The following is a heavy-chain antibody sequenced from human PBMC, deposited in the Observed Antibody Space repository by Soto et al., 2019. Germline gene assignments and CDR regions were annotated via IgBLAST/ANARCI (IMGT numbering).Heavy chain of an antibody. V-gene: IGHV3-23*01. CDR1: GFTFSSYA. CDR3: AKGTLRWCNGGTCYPFDS. CDR2: ITASGDAT. D-gene: IGHD2-15*01. Sequence: EVQLLESGGGLEQPGGSLRLSCAASGFTFSSYAMTWVRQAPGKGLECVSVITASGDATAYADSVKGRFTMSRDKSKNTLFLQMNSLRVEDTAVYYCAKGTLRWCNGGTCYPFDSWGQGTLVTVSS. J-gene: IGHJ4*02.